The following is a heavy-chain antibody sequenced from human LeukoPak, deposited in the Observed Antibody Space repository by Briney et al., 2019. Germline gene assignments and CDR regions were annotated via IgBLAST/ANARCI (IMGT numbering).Heavy chain of an antibody. J-gene: IGHJ4*02. CDR3: ALGRTPDIFDY. V-gene: IGHV1-69*05. CDR1: GGTFSSYA. Sequence: SVKVSCKASGGTFSSYAISWVRQAPGQGLEWMGGIIPIFGTANYAQKFQGRVTITTDESTSTAYMELGSLRSEDTAVYYCALGRTPDIFDYWGQGTLVTVSS. CDR2: IIPIFGTA.